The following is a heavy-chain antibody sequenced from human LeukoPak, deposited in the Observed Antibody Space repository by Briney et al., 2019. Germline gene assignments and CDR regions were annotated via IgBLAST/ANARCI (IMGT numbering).Heavy chain of an antibody. Sequence: PGGSLRLSCAASGFTFSNAWMSWVRQAPGKGLEWVGRIKSKTDGGTTDYAAPVKGRFTISRDDSKNTLYLQMNSLKTEDTAVYYCTTENASGYYYGMDVWGKGTTVTVSS. D-gene: IGHD3-3*01. CDR3: TTENASGYYYGMDV. CDR2: IKSKTDGGTT. V-gene: IGHV3-15*01. CDR1: GFTFSNAW. J-gene: IGHJ6*04.